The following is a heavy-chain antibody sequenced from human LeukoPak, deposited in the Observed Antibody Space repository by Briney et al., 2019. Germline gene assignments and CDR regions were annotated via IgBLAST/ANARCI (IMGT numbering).Heavy chain of an antibody. CDR2: IYYSGST. CDR3: ATSPYYYYGMDV. J-gene: IGHJ6*02. V-gene: IGHV4-59*08. Sequence: SETLSLTCTVSGGSISGYYWSWIRQPPGKGLEWIGYIYYSGSTNYNPSLKRRVTISGDTSKNQFSLKLGSVTAADTAVYYCATSPYYYYGMDVWGQGTTVTVSS. CDR1: GGSISGYY.